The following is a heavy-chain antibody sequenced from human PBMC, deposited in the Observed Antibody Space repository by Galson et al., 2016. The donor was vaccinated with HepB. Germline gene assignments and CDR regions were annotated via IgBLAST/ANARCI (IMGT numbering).Heavy chain of an antibody. CDR2: IIPMFGTA. CDR3: ARLLVRAYCGGDCYPVDY. J-gene: IGHJ4*02. D-gene: IGHD2-21*02. Sequence: SVKVSCKASGGTFSSSAISWVRQAPGQGLEWMGGIIPMFGTANYAQKFQARVTFTADESTSTAYMELRSLRSEDTAVYYCARLLVRAYCGGDCYPVDYWGQGTLVTVSS. CDR1: GGTFSSSA. V-gene: IGHV1-69*13.